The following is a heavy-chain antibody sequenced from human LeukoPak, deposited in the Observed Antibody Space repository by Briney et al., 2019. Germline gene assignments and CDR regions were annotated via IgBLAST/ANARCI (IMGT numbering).Heavy chain of an antibody. CDR1: GFTFSDFY. J-gene: IGHJ3*02. Sequence: GGSLRLSCAASGFTFSDFYMTWIRQAPGKGLEWISYITSAGSTYYAGSVKGRFTISRDNAKTSLFLQMNNLGAEDTAVYYCARDRGPHRSSPNLGAFDIWGQGTMVTVSS. D-gene: IGHD6-6*01. CDR3: ARDRGPHRSSPNLGAFDI. CDR2: ITSAGST. V-gene: IGHV3-11*04.